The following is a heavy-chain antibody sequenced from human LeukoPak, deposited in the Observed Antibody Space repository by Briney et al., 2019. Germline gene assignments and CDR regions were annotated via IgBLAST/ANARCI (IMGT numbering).Heavy chain of an antibody. J-gene: IGHJ4*02. Sequence: PGGSLRLSCAASGFTFSSYAMSWVRQAPGKGLEWVSAISGSGGSTYYADSVKGRFTISRDNSKNTLYLQMNSLRAEDTAVYYCAKDLSNYYDSSGYYFYFDYWGQGTLVTVSS. D-gene: IGHD3-22*01. CDR2: ISGSGGST. CDR1: GFTFSSYA. V-gene: IGHV3-23*01. CDR3: AKDLSNYYDSSGYYFYFDY.